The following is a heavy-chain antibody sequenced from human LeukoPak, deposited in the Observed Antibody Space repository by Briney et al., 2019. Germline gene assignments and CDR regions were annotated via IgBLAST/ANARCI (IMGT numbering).Heavy chain of an antibody. CDR2: IKKDGSEK. Sequence: PGRSLRLSCAASGFTFSSYWMSWVRQAPGKGLEWVANIKKDGSEKYYVDSVKGRFTISRDNAKPSLYLQMNSLRAEDTAVYYCARDLSGVTGYTYGRGIDYWGQGTLVTVSS. V-gene: IGHV3-7*01. CDR3: ARDLSGVTGYTYGRGIDY. D-gene: IGHD5-18*01. J-gene: IGHJ4*02. CDR1: GFTFSSYW.